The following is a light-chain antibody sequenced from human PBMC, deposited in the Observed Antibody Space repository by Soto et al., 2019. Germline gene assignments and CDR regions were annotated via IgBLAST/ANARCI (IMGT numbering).Light chain of an antibody. Sequence: QLVLTQPPSASGTPGQRVTISCSGRSSNIGINTVNWYQQLPGTAPKLLIYSNNQRPSGVPDRFSGSKSGTSASLAISGLQSEDEADYYCAAWDDSLNGVVFGGGTKLTVL. V-gene: IGLV1-44*01. CDR3: AAWDDSLNGVV. CDR2: SNN. J-gene: IGLJ2*01. CDR1: SSNIGINT.